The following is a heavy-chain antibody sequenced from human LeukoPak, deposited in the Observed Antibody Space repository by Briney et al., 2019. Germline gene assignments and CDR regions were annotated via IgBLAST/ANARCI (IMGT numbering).Heavy chain of an antibody. V-gene: IGHV3-23*01. CDR2: ISGSGGST. CDR3: TTRRDSSGSYGMDV. J-gene: IGHJ6*02. Sequence: GGSLRLSCAASGFTFTNYAMSWVRQAPGKGLEWFSTISGSGGSTHYADSVKGRFTISRDNSKNTLYLQMNSLRAEDTGVYHCTTRRDSSGSYGMDVWGQGTTVTVSS. D-gene: IGHD3-22*01. CDR1: GFTFTNYA.